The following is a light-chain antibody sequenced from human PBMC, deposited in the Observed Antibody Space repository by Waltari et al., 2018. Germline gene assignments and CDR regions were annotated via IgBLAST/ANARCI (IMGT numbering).Light chain of an antibody. CDR2: DGS. Sequence: QSALTQHASVSGSPGQSISISCTGSTSDVGAYYLVSWYQHRPGKAPKFIICDGSELLLGVCTRFSGFKSRNAAALTISGRQVDDEADYCCYSDAGRTPDVVEPGTTVTVL. J-gene: IGLJ1*01. CDR1: TSDVGAYYL. CDR3: YSDAGRTPDV. V-gene: IGLV2-23*01.